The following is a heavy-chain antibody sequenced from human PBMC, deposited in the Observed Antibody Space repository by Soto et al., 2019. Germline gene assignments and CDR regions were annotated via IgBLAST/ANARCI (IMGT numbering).Heavy chain of an antibody. D-gene: IGHD3-22*01. CDR3: ATDYYDSSGYYPIDI. CDR2: SIPNFGTA. J-gene: IGHJ3*02. CDR1: GGTFSSYA. Sequence: QVQLVQSGAEVKKPGSSVKVSCKASGGTFSSYAISWVRQAHGQGLEWMGGSIPNFGTANYAKKFQGRATLTADESTSTAYMELSSLRSEDTAVYYCATDYYDSSGYYPIDIWGQGTMVTVSS. V-gene: IGHV1-69*12.